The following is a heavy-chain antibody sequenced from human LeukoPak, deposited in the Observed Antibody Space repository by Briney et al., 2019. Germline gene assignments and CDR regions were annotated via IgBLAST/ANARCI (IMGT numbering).Heavy chain of an antibody. J-gene: IGHJ3*02. V-gene: IGHV4-59*12. CDR1: GGSISSYY. D-gene: IGHD3-10*01. Sequence: SETLSLTCTVSGGSISSYYWSWIRQPPGKGLEWIGCIYYSGSTNYNPSLKSRVTISVDTSKNQFSLKLSSVTAADTAVYYCARDRTEVLLWFGELLPHDAFDIWGQGTMVTVSS. CDR3: ARDRTEVLLWFGELLPHDAFDI. CDR2: IYYSGST.